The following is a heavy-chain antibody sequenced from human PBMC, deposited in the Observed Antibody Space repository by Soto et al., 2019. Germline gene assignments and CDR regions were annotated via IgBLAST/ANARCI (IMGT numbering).Heavy chain of an antibody. CDR3: AKVGSGWYYFDY. Sequence: GGSLRLSCAASGFTFSNYPMSWVRQAPGKGLEWVSGMSGSGASTYYAESVKGRFTISRHNSKNTLYLQMNSMRGEDTAIYYCAKVGSGWYYFDYWGQGTLVTVSS. CDR2: MSGSGAST. D-gene: IGHD6-19*01. J-gene: IGHJ4*02. CDR1: GFTFSNYP. V-gene: IGHV3-23*01.